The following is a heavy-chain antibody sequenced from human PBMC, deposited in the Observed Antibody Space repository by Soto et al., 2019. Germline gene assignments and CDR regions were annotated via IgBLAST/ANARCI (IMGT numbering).Heavy chain of an antibody. V-gene: IGHV3-11*01. CDR1: GCNFEDLD. Sequence: HPSGASGCNFEDLDMNWISQSTGKGLEWLSHIRGAGDTLYYAASVEGRFSISRDNGKRTLYLQMDSLKVEDTAVYYCASDPSSNYGSSKHYFDHLRQGVLVTVFS. CDR3: ASDPSSNYGSSKHYFDH. D-gene: IGHD6-6*01. CDR2: IRGAGDTL. J-gene: IGHJ4*02.